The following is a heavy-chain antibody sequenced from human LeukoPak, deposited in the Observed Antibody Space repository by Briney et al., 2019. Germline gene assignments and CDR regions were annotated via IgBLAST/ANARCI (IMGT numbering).Heavy chain of an antibody. CDR1: GYTFTSYG. CDR3: ARDPRYSRRAFDI. J-gene: IGHJ3*02. CDR2: ISAYNGNT. Sequence: REASVKVSCKASGYTFTSYGISWVRQAPGQGLEWMGWISAYNGNTNYAQKLQGRVTMTTDTSTSTAYMELRSLRSDDTVVYYCARDPRYSRRAFDIWGQGTMVTVSS. D-gene: IGHD3-9*01. V-gene: IGHV1-18*01.